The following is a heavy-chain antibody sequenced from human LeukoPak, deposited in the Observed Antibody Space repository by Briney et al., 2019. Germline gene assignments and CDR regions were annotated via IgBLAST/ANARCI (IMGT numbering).Heavy chain of an antibody. CDR1: GVTFDDYA. V-gene: IGHV3-9*01. J-gene: IGHJ1*01. CDR2: ISWNSGSI. D-gene: IGHD2-21*01. CDR3: LRVAAGWVVSASEYFQH. Sequence: GGSLRLSCVDSGVTFDDYAMYLVGQNPGKGLEWVSGISWNSGSIGYADSVKGRFTISRDNAQNSLNLQMNSLKTEDTALYFFLRVAAGWVVSASEYFQHWGQGTLVTVSS.